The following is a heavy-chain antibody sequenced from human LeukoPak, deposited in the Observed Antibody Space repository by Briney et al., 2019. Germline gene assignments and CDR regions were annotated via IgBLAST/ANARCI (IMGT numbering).Heavy chain of an antibody. CDR2: ISAYNGNT. CDR3: ARWRFGGYCSSTSCYYFDY. D-gene: IGHD2-2*01. CDR1: GYTFTSYG. Sequence: ASVKLSCKASGYTFTSYGISWVRQAPGQGLEWMGWISAYNGNTNYAQKLQGRVTMTTDTSTSTAYMELRSLRSDDTAVYYCARWRFGGYCSSTSCYYFDYWGQGTLVTVSS. J-gene: IGHJ4*02. V-gene: IGHV1-18*01.